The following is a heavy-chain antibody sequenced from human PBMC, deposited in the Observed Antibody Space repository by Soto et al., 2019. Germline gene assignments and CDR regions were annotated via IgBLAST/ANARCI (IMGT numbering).Heavy chain of an antibody. CDR1: GGTFSSYA. CDR3: ARTYGAEWLVLDY. J-gene: IGHJ4*02. D-gene: IGHD6-19*01. CDR2: IIPIFGTA. V-gene: IGHV1-69*01. Sequence: QVQLVQSGAEVKKPGSSVKVSCKASGGTFSSYAISWVRQAPGQGLEWMGGIIPIFGTANYAQKFQGRVTNTAEESTSTAYMELSNLKSEDTAVYYCARTYGAEWLVLDYWGQGTLVTVSS.